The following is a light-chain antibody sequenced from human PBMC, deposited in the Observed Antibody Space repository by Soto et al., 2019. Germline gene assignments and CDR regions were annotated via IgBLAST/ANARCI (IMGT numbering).Light chain of an antibody. CDR1: QSVSSSY. CDR2: GAS. CDR3: QQYGSSVT. Sequence: EIVLTQSPGTLSLSPGERATLSCRASQSVSSSYLAWYQQKPGQAPRLLIYGASSRATGIPDRFSGSGSGTDFTLTISRLEREDFGVYYCQQYGSSVTFGPGTKVDIK. V-gene: IGKV3-20*01. J-gene: IGKJ3*01.